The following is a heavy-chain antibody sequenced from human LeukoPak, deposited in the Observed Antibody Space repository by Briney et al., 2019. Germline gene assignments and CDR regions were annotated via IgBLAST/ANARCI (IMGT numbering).Heavy chain of an antibody. CDR1: GYTFTSYD. CDR3: ARDRDCSSTSCYTQDAFDI. D-gene: IGHD2-2*02. Sequence: ASVKLSCKASGYTFTSYDINWVRQATGQGLEWMGWMNPNSGNTGYAQKFQGRVTITRNTSISTAYMELSSLRSEDTAVYYCARDRDCSSTSCYTQDAFDIWGQGTMVTVSS. J-gene: IGHJ3*02. CDR2: MNPNSGNT. V-gene: IGHV1-8*03.